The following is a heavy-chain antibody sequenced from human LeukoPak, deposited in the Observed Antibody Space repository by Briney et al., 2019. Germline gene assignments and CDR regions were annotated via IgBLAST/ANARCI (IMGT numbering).Heavy chain of an antibody. CDR2: VNPANGNT. CDR1: GYPFRSYV. CDR3: ARDGYDADGYLDY. D-gene: IGHD5-12*01. Sequence: ASVRVSCKASGYPFRSYVIHWLRHAPGQRLEWIGWVNPANGNTKYSQNSQGRVTITRDTSASVVYMELSRLTYEDTAVYYCARDGYDADGYLDYWGQEALVPVSP. V-gene: IGHV1-3*01. J-gene: IGHJ4*02.